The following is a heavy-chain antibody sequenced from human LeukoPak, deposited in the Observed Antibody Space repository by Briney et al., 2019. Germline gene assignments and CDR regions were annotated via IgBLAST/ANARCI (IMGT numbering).Heavy chain of an antibody. CDR3: ARNREYGSSDAFDI. CDR1: GYILTSYG. Sequence: ASVKVSCKASGYILTSYGISWVRQAPGQGLEWMGWISPYSGNINYSQKVQGRVSMTTDTSTSSVYMELRSLRSDDTAVYYCARNREYGSSDAFDIWGQGTMVTVSS. V-gene: IGHV1-18*01. D-gene: IGHD3-10*01. J-gene: IGHJ3*02. CDR2: ISPYSGNI.